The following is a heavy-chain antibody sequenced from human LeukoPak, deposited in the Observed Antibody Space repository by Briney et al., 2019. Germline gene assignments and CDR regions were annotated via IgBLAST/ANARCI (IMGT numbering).Heavy chain of an antibody. CDR1: GGSISNYY. J-gene: IGHJ4*02. V-gene: IGHV4-59*01. CDR3: ARNLIPEQLVLNF. CDR2: IYYTGST. D-gene: IGHD6-13*01. Sequence: SETLSLTCTVSGGSISNYYWNWIRQPPGKGLEWIGYIYYTGSTNYNPSLKSRVTISVDTSKNQFSLNLKSVTPEDTAVYYCARNLIPEQLVLNFWGQGTLVTVSS.